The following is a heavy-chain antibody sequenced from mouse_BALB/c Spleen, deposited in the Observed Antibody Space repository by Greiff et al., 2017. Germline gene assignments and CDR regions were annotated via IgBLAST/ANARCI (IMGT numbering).Heavy chain of an antibody. Sequence: DVQLQESGPGLVKPSQSLSLTCTVTGYSITSDYAWNWIRQFPGNKLEWMGYISYSGSTSYNPSLKSRISITRDTSKNQFFLQLNSVTTEDTATYYCARLWLRAMDYWGQGTSVTVSS. J-gene: IGHJ4*01. CDR1: GYSITSDYA. D-gene: IGHD2-2*01. CDR3: ARLWLRAMDY. CDR2: ISYSGST. V-gene: IGHV3-2*02.